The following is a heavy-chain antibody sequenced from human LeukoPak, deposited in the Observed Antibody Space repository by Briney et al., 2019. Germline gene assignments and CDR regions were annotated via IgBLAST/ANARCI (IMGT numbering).Heavy chain of an antibody. J-gene: IGHJ4*02. CDR3: ARAPRDCSGGSCYGGFDY. CDR2: FSASGGYT. D-gene: IGHD2-15*01. CDR1: GFTFSTYA. Sequence: GGSLRLSCAASGFTFSTYAMNWVRLTPGKGLEWVSTFSASGGYTYYADSVKGRFTISRDNSKNTLYLQMNSLRAEDTAVYYCARAPRDCSGGSCYGGFDYWGQGTLVTVSS. V-gene: IGHV3-23*01.